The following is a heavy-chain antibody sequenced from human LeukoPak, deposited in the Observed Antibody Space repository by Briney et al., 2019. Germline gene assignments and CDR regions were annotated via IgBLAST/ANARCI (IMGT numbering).Heavy chain of an antibody. CDR3: ARVYGSGSFFSLLYYFDY. V-gene: IGHV3-48*04. Sequence: GGSLRLSCAASGFTFSSYRMHWVRQAPGKGLEWVSYISSSGSTICYADSVKGRFTISRDNAKNSLYLQMNSLRAEDTAAYYCARVYGSGSFFSLLYYFDYWGQGTLVTVSS. J-gene: IGHJ4*02. D-gene: IGHD3-10*01. CDR1: GFTFSSYR. CDR2: ISSSGSTI.